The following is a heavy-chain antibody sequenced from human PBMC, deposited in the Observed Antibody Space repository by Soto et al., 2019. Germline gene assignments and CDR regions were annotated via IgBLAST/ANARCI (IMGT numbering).Heavy chain of an antibody. V-gene: IGHV4-61*01. Sequence: PSETLYLTCTVSGGSVSNSSHYWTWIRQPPGKGLEWIGYVYYTGSTNYNPSLHSRVTISVDTSKNQFSLTLSSVTAADTAVYYCARGDGFWSGYSYLNYWGQGTPVTVSS. CDR2: VYYTGST. CDR1: GGSVSNSSHY. J-gene: IGHJ4*02. CDR3: ARGDGFWSGYSYLNY. D-gene: IGHD3-3*01.